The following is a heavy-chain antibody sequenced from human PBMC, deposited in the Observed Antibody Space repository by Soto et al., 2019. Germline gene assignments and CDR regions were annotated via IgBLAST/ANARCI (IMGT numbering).Heavy chain of an antibody. D-gene: IGHD3-16*01. CDR1: GFTFSSYW. J-gene: IGHJ6*02. CDR3: ARGGSLYYYYGIDV. Sequence: EVQLVESGGDLVQPGGSLRLSCAASGFTFSSYWMDWVRQAPGKGLVWVSLIDNGGDTYYADSVKGRFTLSRDSSKNTLYLQMNSLRAEDTAVYNCARGGSLYYYYGIDVWGQGTTVTVSS. CDR2: IDNGGDT. V-gene: IGHV3-66*01.